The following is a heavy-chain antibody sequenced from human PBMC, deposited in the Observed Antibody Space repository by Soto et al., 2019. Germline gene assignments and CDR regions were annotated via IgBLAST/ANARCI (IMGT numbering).Heavy chain of an antibody. J-gene: IGHJ6*03. CDR1: GFTLSGYA. CDR2: ISSNGVGT. CDR3: ARRARPDFYYMDV. D-gene: IGHD6-6*01. Sequence: GGSLRLSCAASGFTLSGYAMGWVRQAPGKGLEYVSGISSNGVGTYYANSVQGRFTISRDNSKNTVYLQMGSLRPEDMAVYYCARRARPDFYYMDVWGKGTKVTVSS. V-gene: IGHV3-64*01.